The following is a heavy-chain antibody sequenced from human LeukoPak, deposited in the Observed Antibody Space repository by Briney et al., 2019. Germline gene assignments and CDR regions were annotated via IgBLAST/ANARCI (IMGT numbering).Heavy chain of an antibody. Sequence: EASVKVSCKASGYTFTDYYMHWVRQAPGQGLEWMGWINPNSGGTNYAQKFQGRVTMTRNTSISTAYMELSSLRSEDTAVYYCARRQQQLARGKPKKRMYYYYYMDVWGKGTTVTISS. D-gene: IGHD6-13*01. J-gene: IGHJ6*03. CDR3: ARRQQQLARGKPKKRMYYYYYMDV. V-gene: IGHV1-2*02. CDR2: INPNSGGT. CDR1: GYTFTDYY.